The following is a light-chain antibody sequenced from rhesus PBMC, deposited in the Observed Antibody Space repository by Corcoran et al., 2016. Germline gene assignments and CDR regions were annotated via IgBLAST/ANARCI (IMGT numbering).Light chain of an antibody. V-gene: IGKV3-24*04. CDR2: GAS. J-gene: IGKJ4*01. CDR1: QSVGTY. Sequence: ETVVTQSPATLSLSPGEGATLSCRASQSVGTYLAWYQQKPGQAPRLLIYGASPRATGIPARFSGSGSGTDFTLTISSLEPEDVGVYYCQQSSNLSPLTFGGGTKVDLK. CDR3: QQSSNLSPLT.